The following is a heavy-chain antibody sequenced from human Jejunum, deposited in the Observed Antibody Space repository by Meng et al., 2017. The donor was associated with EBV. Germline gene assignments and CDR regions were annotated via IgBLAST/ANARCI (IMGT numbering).Heavy chain of an antibody. D-gene: IGHD3-22*01. CDR3: AHFYDSSGYTDS. J-gene: IGHJ5*01. Sequence: ITLKYSGPTLVNPTQPLTLTCTFSGFLLSTIGVGVSWIRQSPGKALEWLALIYWDDDQRFSPSLRSRLTITKDTSKNQVVLTMANMDPADTGTYFCAHFYDSSGYTDSWGQEPLVTVSS. V-gene: IGHV2-5*02. CDR2: IYWDDDQ. CDR1: GFLLSTIGVG.